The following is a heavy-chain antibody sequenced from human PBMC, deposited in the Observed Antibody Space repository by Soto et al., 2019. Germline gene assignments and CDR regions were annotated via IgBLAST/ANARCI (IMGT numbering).Heavy chain of an antibody. CDR3: ARGRSAYDFWSGSNWFDP. J-gene: IGHJ5*02. D-gene: IGHD3-3*01. Sequence: LSLTCTVSGGSISSYYWSWIRQPPGKGLEWIGYIYYSGSTNYNPSLKSRVTISVDTSKNQFSLKLSSVTAADTAVYYCARGRSAYDFWSGSNWFDPWGQGTLVTVSS. V-gene: IGHV4-59*01. CDR1: GGSISSYY. CDR2: IYYSGST.